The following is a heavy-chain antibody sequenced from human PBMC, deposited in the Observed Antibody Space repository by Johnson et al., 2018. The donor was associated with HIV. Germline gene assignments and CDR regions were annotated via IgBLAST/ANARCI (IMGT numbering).Heavy chain of an antibody. CDR1: GFTVSSNY. D-gene: IGHD6-19*01. CDR3: AKDGMVAGSGGADAFDI. CDR2: INTGGST. J-gene: IGHJ3*02. V-gene: IGHV3-66*01. Sequence: EQLVESGGGLVQPGGSLRLSCAASGFTVSSNYMSWVRQAPGKGLEWVSLINTGGSTYYADSVKGRFTISRDNSKNTLYLQMNSLRAEDTAIYYCAKDGMVAGSGGADAFDIWGQGTMVTVSS.